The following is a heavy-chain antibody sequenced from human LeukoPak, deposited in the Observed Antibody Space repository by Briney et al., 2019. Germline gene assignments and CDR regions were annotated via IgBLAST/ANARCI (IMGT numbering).Heavy chain of an antibody. CDR3: ARSSGWYGFDY. CDR2: INPNSGGT. D-gene: IGHD6-19*01. V-gene: IGHV1-2*02. Sequence: GASVKVSCKASGYTFTGYYMHWVRQVPGQGLEWMGWINPNSGGTNYAQKFQGRVIMTRDTSISTAYMELSRLRSDDTAVYYCARSSGWYGFDYWGQGTLVTVSS. J-gene: IGHJ4*02. CDR1: GYTFTGYY.